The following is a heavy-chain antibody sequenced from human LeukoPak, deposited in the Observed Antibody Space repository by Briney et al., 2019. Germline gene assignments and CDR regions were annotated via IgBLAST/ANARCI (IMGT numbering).Heavy chain of an antibody. CDR1: GFTFSHCG. CDR3: VRDEASPLPYFFNY. Sequence: GGSLRLSCTTSGFTFSHCGFHWVRQAPGKGLEWVAFIWNDGSNKYYVDSVKGRFTISRDNSKNTVYLQMNSLRAEDTAVYYCVRDEASPLPYFFNYWGQGILVTVSS. CDR2: IWNDGSNK. V-gene: IGHV3-33*01. J-gene: IGHJ4*02.